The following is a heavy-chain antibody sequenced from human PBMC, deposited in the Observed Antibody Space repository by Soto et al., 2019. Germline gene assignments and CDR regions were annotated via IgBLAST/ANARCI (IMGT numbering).Heavy chain of an antibody. D-gene: IGHD2-2*01. CDR3: ARERYQVISDGMDV. J-gene: IGHJ6*02. V-gene: IGHV1-2*02. Sequence: ASVKVSCKASGYTFTGYYIHWVREAPGQGLEWMGWINPQTGSTSYAQKFQGRVTLSRDTSINTAYLELSRLTFDDAAVYFCARERYQVISDGMDVWGQGTTVTVS. CDR1: GYTFTGYY. CDR2: INPQTGST.